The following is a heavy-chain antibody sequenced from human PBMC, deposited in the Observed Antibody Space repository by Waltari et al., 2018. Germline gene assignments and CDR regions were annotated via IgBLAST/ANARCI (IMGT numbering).Heavy chain of an antibody. CDR1: GCIFNDYA. J-gene: IGHJ6*02. D-gene: IGHD3-10*01. V-gene: IGHV3-11*01. Sequence: QVQLVESGGGLVKPGGSLRLSCVGSGCIFNDYAMSWIRRAPGKGLELVSYISSRGRTIYYADSVKGRLTIFRDNAKNSLYLQMNSLRAEDTAVYFCARAWELPNYYYYGMDVWGQGTTVTVSS. CDR3: ARAWELPNYYYYGMDV. CDR2: ISSRGRTI.